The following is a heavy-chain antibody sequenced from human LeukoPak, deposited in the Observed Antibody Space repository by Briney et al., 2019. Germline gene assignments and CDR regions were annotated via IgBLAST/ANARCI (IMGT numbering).Heavy chain of an antibody. D-gene: IGHD6-6*01. V-gene: IGHV1-18*01. CDR3: ARVRARGSSGVYYYYYYMDV. Sequence: ASVKVSCKASGYTFTSYGISWVRQAPGQGLEWMGWISAYNGNTNYAQKLQGRVTMTTDTSTGTAYMELRSLRSDDTAVYYCARVRARGSSGVYYYYYYMDVWGKGTTVTVSS. J-gene: IGHJ6*03. CDR1: GYTFTSYG. CDR2: ISAYNGNT.